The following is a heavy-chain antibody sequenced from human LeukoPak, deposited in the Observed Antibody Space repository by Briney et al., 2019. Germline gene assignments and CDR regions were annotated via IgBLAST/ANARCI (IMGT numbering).Heavy chain of an antibody. CDR3: AKYILPTTPYFDY. CDR2: ITGSGGST. CDR1: GFTFSSYS. J-gene: IGHJ4*02. D-gene: IGHD5-12*01. V-gene: IGHV3-23*01. Sequence: PGGSLRLSCAASGFTFSSYSMTWVRQPPGKGLEWVSAITGSGGSTYYADSVKGRFTISRDNSKNTLYLHMNSLRADDTAVYYCAKYILPTTPYFDYWGQGTQVTVSS.